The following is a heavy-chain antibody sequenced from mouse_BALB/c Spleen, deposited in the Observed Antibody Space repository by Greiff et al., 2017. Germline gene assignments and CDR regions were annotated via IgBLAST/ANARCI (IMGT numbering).Heavy chain of an antibody. CDR3: NAYGNYVLYFDY. CDR2: IDPENGDT. CDR1: GFNIKDYY. J-gene: IGHJ2*01. Sequence: EVQLQESGAELVRSGASVKLSCTASGFNIKDYYMHWVKQRPEQGLEWIGWIDPENGDTEYAPKFQGKATMTADTSSNTAYLQLSSLTSEDTAVYYCNAYGNYVLYFDYWGQGTTLTVSS. D-gene: IGHD2-1*01. V-gene: IGHV14-4*02.